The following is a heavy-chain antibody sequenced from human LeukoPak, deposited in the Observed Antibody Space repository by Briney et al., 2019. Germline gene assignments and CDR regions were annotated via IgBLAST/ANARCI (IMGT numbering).Heavy chain of an antibody. V-gene: IGHV1-2*02. CDR3: ARDPASPTLPEDY. CDR2: INPNSGGT. Sequence: GASVKVSCKASGYTFTGYYMHWVRQAPGQGLEWMGWINPNSGGTNYAQKFQGRVTMTRDTSISTTYMELSSLRSDDTAVYYCARDPASPTLPEDYWGQGTLVTVSS. CDR1: GYTFTGYY. D-gene: IGHD1-14*01. J-gene: IGHJ4*02.